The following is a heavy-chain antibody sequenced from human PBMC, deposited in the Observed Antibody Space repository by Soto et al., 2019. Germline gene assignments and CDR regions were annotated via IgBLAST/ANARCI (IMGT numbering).Heavy chain of an antibody. CDR3: ARHTWGSGIAVACYYYGMDV. D-gene: IGHD6-19*01. CDR1: GGTFSSYT. CDR2: IIPILGIA. Sequence: QVQLVQSGAEVKKPGSSVKVSCKASGGTFSSYTISWVRQAPGQGLEWMGRIIPILGIANYAQKFQGRVTITADKSTSTAYMELSSLRSEDTAVYYCARHTWGSGIAVACYYYGMDVWGQGTTVTVSS. V-gene: IGHV1-69*02. J-gene: IGHJ6*02.